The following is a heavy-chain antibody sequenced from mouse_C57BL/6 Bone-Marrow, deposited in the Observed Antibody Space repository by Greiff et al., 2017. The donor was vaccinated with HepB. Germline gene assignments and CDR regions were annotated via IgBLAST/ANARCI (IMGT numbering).Heavy chain of an antibody. Sequence: QVQLQQSGPGLVQPSQTLSITCTVSGFSFTGYGIHWVRQSPGKGLEWLGVIWSGGSTDYNAAFISRLSISKDQSKSQAFFKTNSLQADETAIYYCEGGMDYWGQGTSVTVSS. J-gene: IGHJ4*01. CDR3: EGGMDY. V-gene: IGHV2-2*01. CDR1: GFSFTGYG. CDR2: IWSGGST.